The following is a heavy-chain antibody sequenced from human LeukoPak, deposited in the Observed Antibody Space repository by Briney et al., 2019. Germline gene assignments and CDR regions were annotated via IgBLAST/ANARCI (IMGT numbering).Heavy chain of an antibody. CDR1: AFTFSNYA. CDR3: AKCSRVDWLPIDY. Sequence: GGSLRLSCAASAFTFSNYARTWVRQAPGKGLEWVSAISGSGGSTYYANSVKGRFTISRDNSKNTLYLQMSSLRADDTAVYYCAKCSRVDWLPIDYWGRGTLVTVSS. D-gene: IGHD3-9*01. V-gene: IGHV3-23*01. J-gene: IGHJ4*02. CDR2: ISGSGGST.